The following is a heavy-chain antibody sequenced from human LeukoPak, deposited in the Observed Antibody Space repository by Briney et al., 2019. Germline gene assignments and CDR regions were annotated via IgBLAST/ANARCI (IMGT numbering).Heavy chain of an antibody. CDR2: ISWNGGNL. J-gene: IGHJ4*02. D-gene: IGHD2-2*02. CDR3: TKERSYQLLYTPLDY. Sequence: GGSLRLSCVGSGFTFEDYAMHWVRQVPGKGLEWVSGISWNGGNLAYADSVKGRFTISRDNARTSLYLQMNSLRAKDTAFYYCTKERSYQLLYTPLDYWGQGTLVTVSS. V-gene: IGHV3-9*01. CDR1: GFTFEDYA.